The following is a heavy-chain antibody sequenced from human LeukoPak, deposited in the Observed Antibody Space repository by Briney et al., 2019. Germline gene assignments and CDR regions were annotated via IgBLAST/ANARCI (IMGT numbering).Heavy chain of an antibody. CDR1: GGSVSSGSYY. D-gene: IGHD3-22*01. CDR2: IYYSGST. J-gene: IGHJ1*01. Sequence: SETLSLTCTVSGGSVSSGSYYWSWIRQPPGKGLEWIGYIYYSGSTNYNPSLKSRVTISVDTSKNQFSLKLSSVTAADTAVYYCARWGYYYDSSGYYPPEYFQHWGQGTLVTVSS. V-gene: IGHV4-61*01. CDR3: ARWGYYYDSSGYYPPEYFQH.